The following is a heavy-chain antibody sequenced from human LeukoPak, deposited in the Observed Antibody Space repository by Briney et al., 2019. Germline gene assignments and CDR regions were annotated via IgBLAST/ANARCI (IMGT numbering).Heavy chain of an antibody. J-gene: IGHJ4*02. V-gene: IGHV4-34*01. CDR2: INHSGST. D-gene: IGHD3-22*01. Sequence: SETLSLTCAVYGGSFSGYYWSWIRQPPGKGLEWIGEINHSGSTNYNPSPKSRVTISVDTSKNQFSLKLSSVTAADTAVYYCASNGYDSSGYYSDWGQGTLVTVSS. CDR3: ASNGYDSSGYYSD. CDR1: GGSFSGYY.